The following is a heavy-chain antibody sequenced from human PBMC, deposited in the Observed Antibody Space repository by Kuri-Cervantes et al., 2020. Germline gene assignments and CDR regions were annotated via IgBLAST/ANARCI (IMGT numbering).Heavy chain of an antibody. CDR3: ARDRGIMITFGGVIAPTSEFDY. CDR2: IYYSGST. J-gene: IGHJ4*02. D-gene: IGHD3-16*02. CDR1: GGSISSSSYY. V-gene: IGHV4-39*07. Sequence: GSLRLSCTVSGGSISSSSYYWGWIRQPPGKGLEWIGSIYYSGSTNYNPSLKSRVTISVDTSKNQFSLKLSSVTAADTAVYYCARDRGIMITFGGVIAPTSEFDYWGQGTLVTVSS.